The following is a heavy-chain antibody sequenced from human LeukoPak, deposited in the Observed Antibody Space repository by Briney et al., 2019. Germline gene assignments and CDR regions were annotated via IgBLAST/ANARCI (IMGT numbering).Heavy chain of an antibody. Sequence: PGGSLRLSCAASGSTFSSYWMSWVRQALGKGLEWVAVISYDGSNKYYADSVKGRFTISRDNSKNTLYLQMNSLRAEDTAVYYCAKVQPNYDFWSGYSFYYYYYGMDVWGQGTTVTVSS. J-gene: IGHJ6*02. D-gene: IGHD3-3*01. V-gene: IGHV3-30*18. CDR1: GSTFSSYW. CDR3: AKVQPNYDFWSGYSFYYYYYGMDV. CDR2: ISYDGSNK.